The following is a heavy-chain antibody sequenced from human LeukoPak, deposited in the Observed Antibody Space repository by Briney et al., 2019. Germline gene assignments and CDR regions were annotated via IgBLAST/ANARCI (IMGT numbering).Heavy chain of an antibody. Sequence: SETLSLTCTVSGNSISSFFWSWIRQPPGKGLEWIGYIYYSGSTNYNPSLKSRVTISVDTCKNQFSLKLSSVTAADTAVYYCASLTTVTQGNFDYWGQGTLVTVSS. J-gene: IGHJ4*02. CDR3: ASLTTVTQGNFDY. D-gene: IGHD4-17*01. CDR2: IYYSGST. V-gene: IGHV4-59*08. CDR1: GNSISSFF.